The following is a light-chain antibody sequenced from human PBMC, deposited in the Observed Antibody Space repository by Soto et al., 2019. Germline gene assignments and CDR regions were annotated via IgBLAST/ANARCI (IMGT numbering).Light chain of an antibody. CDR2: DAS. CDR1: QSVSSN. V-gene: IGKV3D-15*01. Sequence: EIVLTQSPGTLSLSPGERATLSCRASQSVSSNLAWYQQKPGQAPRLLIYDASTRATGIPARFSGSGSGTGFTLTISSLQSEDFATYYCQHYNSYSEAFGQGTKVDIK. CDR3: QHYNSYSEA. J-gene: IGKJ1*01.